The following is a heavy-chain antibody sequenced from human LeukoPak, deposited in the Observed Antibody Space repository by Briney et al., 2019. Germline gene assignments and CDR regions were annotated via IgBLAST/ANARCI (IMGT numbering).Heavy chain of an antibody. D-gene: IGHD4-23*01. J-gene: IGHJ4*02. Sequence: SETLSLTCAVYGGSFSGYYWSWIRQPPGKGLEWIGEINHSGSTNYNPSLKSRVTISVDTSKNQFFLKLSSVTAADTAVYYCARGGGHLDCWGQGTLVTVSS. CDR3: ARGGGHLDC. CDR1: GGSFSGYY. CDR2: INHSGST. V-gene: IGHV4-34*01.